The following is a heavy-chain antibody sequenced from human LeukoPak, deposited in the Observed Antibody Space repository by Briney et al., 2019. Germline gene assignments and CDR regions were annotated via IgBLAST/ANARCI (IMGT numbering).Heavy chain of an antibody. V-gene: IGHV3-66*01. CDR3: ARDRGYFDN. Sequence: GGSLRLSCAASGFTVSTNYMSWVRQATGKGLEWVSIIYSGGSTYYADSVKGRFTISRDNSKNTLYLQMNNLRAEDTAMYNCARDRGYFDNWGQVTLVTVSS. J-gene: IGHJ4*02. CDR1: GFTVSTNY. CDR2: IYSGGST.